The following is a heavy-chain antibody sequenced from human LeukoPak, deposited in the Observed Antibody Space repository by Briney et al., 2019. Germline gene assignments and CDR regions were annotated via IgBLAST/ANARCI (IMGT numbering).Heavy chain of an antibody. CDR3: ARNYGSGSYYGY. D-gene: IGHD3-10*01. Sequence: PSETLSLTCTVSGGSISSHYWSWIRQPPGKGLEWIGYIYYSGSTNYNPSLKSRVTISVDTSKNQFALKLSAVTAADTAVYYCARNYGSGSYYGYWGQGTLATVSS. V-gene: IGHV4-59*11. CDR2: IYYSGST. J-gene: IGHJ4*02. CDR1: GGSISSHY.